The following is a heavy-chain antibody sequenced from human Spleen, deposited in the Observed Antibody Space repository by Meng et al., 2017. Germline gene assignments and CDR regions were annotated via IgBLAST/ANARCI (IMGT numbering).Heavy chain of an antibody. Sequence: QPQPQESGPGLVKPSEALSLTCGVSGDYIGTGAYYWGWIRQAPGKGLEWIGRIGHSGFTYYTPSVRSRVTVSIDTSKNQFSLKLTSVTAADTAVYFCVRSSAWVRTGFDPWGQGTLVTVSS. J-gene: IGHJ5*02. CDR1: GDYIGTGAYY. D-gene: IGHD3-22*01. CDR3: VRSSAWVRTGFDP. CDR2: IGHSGFT. V-gene: IGHV4-39*01.